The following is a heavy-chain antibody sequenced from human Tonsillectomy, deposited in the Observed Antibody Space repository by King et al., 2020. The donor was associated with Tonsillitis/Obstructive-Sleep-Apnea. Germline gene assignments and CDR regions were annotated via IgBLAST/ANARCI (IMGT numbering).Heavy chain of an antibody. V-gene: IGHV3-66*01. CDR1: GFTVSSNY. D-gene: IGHD2-2*01. J-gene: IGHJ3*02. CDR3: ARRYQLLAGDI. Sequence: VQLVESGGGLVQPGGSLRLSCAASGFTVSSNYISWVRQAPGKGLEWVSVIYSGGSTYYADSVKGRFTISRDNSKNTLYLQMNSLRAEDTAVYYCARRYQLLAGDIWGQGTMVTVSS. CDR2: IYSGGST.